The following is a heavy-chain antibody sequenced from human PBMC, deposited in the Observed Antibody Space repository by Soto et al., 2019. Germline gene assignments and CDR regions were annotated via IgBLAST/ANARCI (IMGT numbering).Heavy chain of an antibody. D-gene: IGHD6-19*01. CDR3: ARVGSSGESYFDY. Sequence: PGESLKISCKGSGYSFAGYWITWVRQKPGKGLEWMGRIDPSDSQTYYSPSFRGHVTISATKSITTVFLQWSSLRASDTAVYYCARVGSSGESYFDYWGQGTLVTVSS. CDR1: GYSFAGYW. V-gene: IGHV5-10-1*01. CDR2: IDPSDSQT. J-gene: IGHJ4*02.